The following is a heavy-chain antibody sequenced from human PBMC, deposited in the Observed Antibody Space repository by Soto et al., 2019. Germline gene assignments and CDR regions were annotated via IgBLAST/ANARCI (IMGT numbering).Heavy chain of an antibody. V-gene: IGHV1-8*01. J-gene: IGHJ3*02. CDR1: GYTFTSYD. CDR2: MNPNSGNT. CDR3: ATAMVGVPTAAFDI. Sequence: GASVKVSCKASGYTFTSYDINWVRQATGQGLEWMGWMNPNSGNTGYAQKFQGRVTMTRNTSISTAYMELSSLRSEDTAVYYCATAMVGVPTAAFDIRCQGTMVTVSS. D-gene: IGHD1-26*01.